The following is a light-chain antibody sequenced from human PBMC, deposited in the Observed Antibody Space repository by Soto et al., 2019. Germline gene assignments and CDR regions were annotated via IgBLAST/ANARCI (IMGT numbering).Light chain of an antibody. V-gene: IGKV1-39*01. Sequence: IQMTQSPSSLSASVGDRVTITYRASQSISSYLNWYQQKPGKAPKLLIYAASSLQSGITSRFSDSESRTDFTLGISSLQPEDCATYYCQHSYSTSWTFGQGTNVEIK. CDR2: AAS. CDR1: QSISSY. CDR3: QHSYSTSWT. J-gene: IGKJ1*01.